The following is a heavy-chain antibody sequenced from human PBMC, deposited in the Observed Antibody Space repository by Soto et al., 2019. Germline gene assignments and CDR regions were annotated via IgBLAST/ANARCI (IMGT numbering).Heavy chain of an antibody. J-gene: IGHJ3*02. Sequence: GGSLRLSCAASGFTFSSYAMHWVRQAPGKGLEWVAVISYDGSNKYYADSVKGRFTISRDNSKNTLYLQMNSLRAEDTAVYYCARAPYYYDSSGKSIGAFDIWGQGTMVTVSS. CDR3: ARAPYYYDSSGKSIGAFDI. CDR2: ISYDGSNK. CDR1: GFTFSSYA. V-gene: IGHV3-30-3*01. D-gene: IGHD3-22*01.